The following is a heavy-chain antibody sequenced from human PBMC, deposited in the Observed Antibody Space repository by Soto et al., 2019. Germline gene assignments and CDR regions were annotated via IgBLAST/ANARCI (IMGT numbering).Heavy chain of an antibody. V-gene: IGHV3-66*04. Sequence: PGGSLRLSCAASGFTVSSNYTSWVRQAPGKGLEWVSVIYSGGSTYYADSVKGRFTISRDNSKNTLYLQMNSLRAEDTAVYYCARLSYCGGDCSSGGAFDIWGQGTMVTVSS. CDR2: IYSGGST. CDR3: ARLSYCGGDCSSGGAFDI. J-gene: IGHJ3*02. CDR1: GFTVSSNY. D-gene: IGHD2-21*02.